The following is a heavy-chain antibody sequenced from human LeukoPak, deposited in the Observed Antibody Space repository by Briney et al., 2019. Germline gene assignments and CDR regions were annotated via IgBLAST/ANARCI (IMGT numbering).Heavy chain of an antibody. CDR2: ISGSGGST. J-gene: IGHJ5*02. CDR3: AKDHRGDYVLYNWFDP. Sequence: PGGSLRLSCAASGFTFNNYAMSWVRQAPGKGLGWVSDISGSGGSTYYADSVKGRFTISRDNSKSTLYLQMNSLRAEDTAVYYCAKDHRGDYVLYNWFDPWGQGTLVTVSS. V-gene: IGHV3-23*01. D-gene: IGHD4-17*01. CDR1: GFTFNNYA.